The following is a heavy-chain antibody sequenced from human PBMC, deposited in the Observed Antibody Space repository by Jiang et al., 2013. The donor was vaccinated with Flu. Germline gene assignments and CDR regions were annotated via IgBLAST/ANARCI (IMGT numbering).Heavy chain of an antibody. D-gene: IGHD2-2*01. V-gene: IGHV4-39*01. CDR1: GESIASSSYY. CDR3: ARRGAVKPTSDY. CDR2: IYYSGST. Sequence: GPGLVKPSETLSLTCDVSGESIASSSYYWGWIRQPPGKGLEWIGSIYYSGSTYYNPSLKSRVTISVDTSKNQFSLKLSSVTAADTAVYYCARRGAVKPTSDYWGQGTLVTVSS. J-gene: IGHJ4*02.